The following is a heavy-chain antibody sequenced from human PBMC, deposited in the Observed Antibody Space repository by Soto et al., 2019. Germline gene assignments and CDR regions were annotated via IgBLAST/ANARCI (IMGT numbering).Heavy chain of an antibody. D-gene: IGHD3-22*01. J-gene: IGHJ4*02. Sequence: GGSLRLSCAASGFTFSSFWMYWVRQAPGRGLEWVATIKQDGSEKYHVDSVKGRFTISRDNAKNSLYLQMSSLGADDTAVYYCARGYFFDSSRYYADYWGQGTLVTVSS. CDR3: ARGYFFDSSRYYADY. CDR1: GFTFSSFW. V-gene: IGHV3-7*05. CDR2: IKQDGSEK.